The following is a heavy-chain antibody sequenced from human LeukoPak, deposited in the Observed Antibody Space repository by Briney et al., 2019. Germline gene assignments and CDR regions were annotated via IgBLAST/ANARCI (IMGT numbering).Heavy chain of an antibody. CDR3: ARELGGAFDI. J-gene: IGHJ3*02. D-gene: IGHD3-16*01. Sequence: PGGSLRLSCAASGFTVSSNYMSWVHQAPGKGLEWVTVIYSGGSTYYADSVKGRFTISRDNSKNTLYLQMNSLRAEDTAVYYCARELGGAFDIWGQGTMVTVSS. CDR2: IYSGGST. V-gene: IGHV3-66*01. CDR1: GFTVSSNY.